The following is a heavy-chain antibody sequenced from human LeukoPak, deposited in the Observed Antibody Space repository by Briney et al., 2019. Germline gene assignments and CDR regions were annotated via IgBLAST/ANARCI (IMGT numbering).Heavy chain of an antibody. Sequence: GGSLRLSCAASGNYWMHWVRQVPGKGLVWVSHIDSDGSWTSYADSVKGRFTISKDNAKNTVYLQMNSLRAEDTAVYYCVSFYETYWGRGTLVTVSS. V-gene: IGHV3-74*01. D-gene: IGHD2/OR15-2a*01. CDR2: IDSDGSWT. J-gene: IGHJ4*02. CDR3: VSFYETY. CDR1: GNYW.